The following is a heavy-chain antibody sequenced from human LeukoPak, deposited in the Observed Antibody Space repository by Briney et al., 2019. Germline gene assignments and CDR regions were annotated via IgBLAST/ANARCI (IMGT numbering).Heavy chain of an antibody. D-gene: IGHD6-19*01. CDR2: MNPNSGNT. J-gene: IGHJ6*03. Sequence: ASVKVSXKASGYTFTSYDINWVRQATGQGLEWMGWMNPNSGNTGYAQKFQGRVTMTRNTSISTAYMELSSLRSEDTAVYYCARGGSSGWHPYYYYYMDVWGKGTTVTVSS. CDR1: GYTFTSYD. CDR3: ARGGSSGWHPYYYYYMDV. V-gene: IGHV1-8*01.